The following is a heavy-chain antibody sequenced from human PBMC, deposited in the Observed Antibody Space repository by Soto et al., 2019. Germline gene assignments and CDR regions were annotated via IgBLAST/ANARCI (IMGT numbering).Heavy chain of an antibody. CDR3: ARWVRDESYALLWRMEV. CDR1: GGSISSGCYS. CDR2: IYHSGST. J-gene: IGHJ6*01. Sequence: SETLSLTCAVSGGSISSGCYSWSWIRHPPGKGLEWIGYIYHSGSTYYNPSLKSRVTISVDRSNNQFSLKLSSVTAADTAVYYCARWVRDESYALLWRMEVWGQGNTVVVSS. V-gene: IGHV4-30-2*01. D-gene: IGHD2-2*01.